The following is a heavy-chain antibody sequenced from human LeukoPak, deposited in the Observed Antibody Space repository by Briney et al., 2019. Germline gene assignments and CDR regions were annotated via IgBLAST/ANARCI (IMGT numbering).Heavy chain of an antibody. J-gene: IGHJ4*02. CDR2: IWYDGSNK. CDR3: ARFLYSSGLDY. D-gene: IGHD6-19*01. CDR1: GFTFSSYG. V-gene: IGHV3-33*01. Sequence: GGSLRLSCAASGFTFSSYGMHWVRQAPAKGLEWVAVIWYDGSNKYYADSVKGRFTISRDNSKNTLSLQMNSLRAEDTAVYYCARFLYSSGLDYWGQGTLVAVSS.